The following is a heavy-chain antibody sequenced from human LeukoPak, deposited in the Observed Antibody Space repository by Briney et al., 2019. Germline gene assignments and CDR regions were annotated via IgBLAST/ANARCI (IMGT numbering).Heavy chain of an antibody. CDR1: GVSISSGGYS. V-gene: IGHV4-30-4*07. CDR3: ARALGQWLFNFDY. Sequence: SETLSLTCAVSGVSISSGGYSWSWIRQPPGKGLEWIGYIYYSGSTYYNPSLKSRVTISVDTSKNQCSLKLSSVTAADAAVYYCARALGQWLFNFDYWGQGTLVTVSS. CDR2: IYYSGST. J-gene: IGHJ4*02. D-gene: IGHD6-19*01.